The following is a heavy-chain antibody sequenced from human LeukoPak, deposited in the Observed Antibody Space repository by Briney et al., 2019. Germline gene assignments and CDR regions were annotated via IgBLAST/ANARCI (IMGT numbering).Heavy chain of an antibody. D-gene: IGHD5-18*01. Sequence: GGSLRLSCAASGFTFSSYGMHWVRQAPGEGLEWVAFIRYDGSNKYYADSVKGRFTISRDNSKNTLYLQMNSLRAEDTAVYYWAKEVGEAWIQLPFYYYYGMDVWGQGTTVTVSS. V-gene: IGHV3-30*02. CDR2: IRYDGSNK. CDR3: AKEVGEAWIQLPFYYYYGMDV. J-gene: IGHJ6*02. CDR1: GFTFSSYG.